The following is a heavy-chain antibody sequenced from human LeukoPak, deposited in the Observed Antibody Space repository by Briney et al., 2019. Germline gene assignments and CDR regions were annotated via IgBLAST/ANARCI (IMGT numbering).Heavy chain of an antibody. CDR3: ASRVPDSIAY. J-gene: IGHJ4*02. D-gene: IGHD4-11*01. CDR2: IYYSGST. V-gene: IGHV4-61*01. Sequence: SETLSLTCTVSGGSVSSGNYYWNWVRQPPGQGLEWIAYIYYSGSTSSNPSLKSRVTISIHTSKNQFSLKLSSVTAADTAVYYCASRVPDSIAYWGQGTLVTVSS. CDR1: GGSVSSGNYY.